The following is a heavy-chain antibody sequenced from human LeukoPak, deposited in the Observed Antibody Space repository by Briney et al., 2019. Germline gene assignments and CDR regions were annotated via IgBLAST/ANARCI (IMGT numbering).Heavy chain of an antibody. Sequence: GASVKVSCKASGYTFTGYYMHWVRQAPGQGLEWMGWINPNSGGTNYAQKFQGRVTMTRDTSISTAYMELSRLASDDTAVYYCARDVIVGATTGPDYWGQGTLVTVSS. D-gene: IGHD1-26*01. CDR1: GYTFTGYY. CDR3: ARDVIVGATTGPDY. CDR2: INPNSGGT. J-gene: IGHJ4*02. V-gene: IGHV1-2*02.